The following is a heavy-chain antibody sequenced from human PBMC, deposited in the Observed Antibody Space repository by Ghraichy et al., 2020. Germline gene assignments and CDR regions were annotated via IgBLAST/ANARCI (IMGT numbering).Heavy chain of an antibody. CDR3: ARGWGTIFPYYYYGMDV. CDR1: GFTFSSYG. D-gene: IGHD3-3*01. V-gene: IGHV3-33*01. Sequence: GGSLRLSCAASGFTFSSYGMHWVRQAPGKGLEWVAVIWYDGSNKYYADSVKGRFTISRDNSKNTLYLQMNSLRAEDTAVYYCARGWGTIFPYYYYGMDVWGQGTTVTVSS. CDR2: IWYDGSNK. J-gene: IGHJ6*02.